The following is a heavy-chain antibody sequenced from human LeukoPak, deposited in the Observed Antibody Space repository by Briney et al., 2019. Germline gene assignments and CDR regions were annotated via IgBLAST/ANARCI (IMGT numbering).Heavy chain of an antibody. Sequence: GGSLRLSCAASGFTFSSYSMNWVRQAPGKGLEWVSYISSSSSTIYYADSVKGRFTISRDNAKNSLYLQMNSLRAEDTAVYYCARDRGADSSGWYSYYWGQETLVTVSS. J-gene: IGHJ4*02. D-gene: IGHD6-19*01. CDR2: ISSSSSTI. CDR3: ARDRGADSSGWYSYY. V-gene: IGHV3-48*01. CDR1: GFTFSSYS.